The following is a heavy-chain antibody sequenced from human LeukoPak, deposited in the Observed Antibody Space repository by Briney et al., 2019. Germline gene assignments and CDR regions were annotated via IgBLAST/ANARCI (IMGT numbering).Heavy chain of an antibody. D-gene: IGHD3-10*01. J-gene: IGHJ4*02. CDR2: IYYSGNT. Sequence: SETLSLTCTVSGASITSYYWSWIRQPPGKGLEWIGYIYYSGNTNYNPSLKSRVTISADTSKNQFSLKLSSVTAADTAVYYCARGDYGSGSLDYWGQGTLVTVSS. CDR3: ARGDYGSGSLDY. CDR1: GASITSYY. V-gene: IGHV4-59*01.